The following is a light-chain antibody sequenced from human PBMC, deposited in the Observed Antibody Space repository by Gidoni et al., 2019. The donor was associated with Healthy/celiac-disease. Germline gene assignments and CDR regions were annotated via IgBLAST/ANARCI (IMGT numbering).Light chain of an antibody. J-gene: IGKJ2*01. V-gene: IGKV3-11*01. CDR3: QQRSNWPPYT. CDR2: DAS. CDR1: QSVSSY. Sequence: EIVLTQSPATLSLSPGERATLSCRASQSVSSYLAWYQQKPGQAPRLLIYDASNRATGIPARFSGSGSGTDVTLIISSLEPEDFAVYYCQQRSNWPPYTFXQXTKLEIK.